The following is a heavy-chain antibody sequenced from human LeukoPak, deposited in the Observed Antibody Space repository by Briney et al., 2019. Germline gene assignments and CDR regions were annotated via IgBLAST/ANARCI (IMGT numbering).Heavy chain of an antibody. Sequence: GGSLRLSCAASGFTFSSYAMSWVRQAPGKGLEWVAFIRYDGSNKYYADSVKGRFTISRDNSKNTLYLQMNSLRAEDTAVYYCAKDIGPIALDAFDIWGQGTMVTVSS. CDR3: AKDIGPIALDAFDI. J-gene: IGHJ3*02. V-gene: IGHV3-30*02. D-gene: IGHD6-13*01. CDR1: GFTFSSYA. CDR2: IRYDGSNK.